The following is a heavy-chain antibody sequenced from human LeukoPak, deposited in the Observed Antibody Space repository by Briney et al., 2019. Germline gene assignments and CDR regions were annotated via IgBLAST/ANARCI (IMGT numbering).Heavy chain of an antibody. CDR1: GFTFSNYY. CDR2: INKDGSEK. Sequence: AGGSLRLSCAASGFTFSNYYMSWVRQAPGKGLEWVAHINKDGSEKYYVDSVKGRFTISRDNAKNSLYLQMNSLRVEDTAVYYRARDKVTYWGRGTLVTVSS. J-gene: IGHJ4*02. CDR3: ARDKVTY. V-gene: IGHV3-7*01.